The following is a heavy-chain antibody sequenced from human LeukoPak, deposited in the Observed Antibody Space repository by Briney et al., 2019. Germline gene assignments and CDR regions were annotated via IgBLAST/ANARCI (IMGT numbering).Heavy chain of an antibody. CDR2: FDPVDGET. D-gene: IGHD3-3*01. V-gene: IGHV1-24*01. CDR3: AILLEDYAFSTGSAKDY. Sequence: ASVKVSCKVSGHSLTQLSMHWVRQGAGRGLGWMGGFDPVDGETIHAQKFQGRVTMTEDTSTDTAYMELSSLRSDDTAVYYCAILLEDYAFSTGSAKDYWGQGTLVTVSS. J-gene: IGHJ4*02. CDR1: GHSLTQLS.